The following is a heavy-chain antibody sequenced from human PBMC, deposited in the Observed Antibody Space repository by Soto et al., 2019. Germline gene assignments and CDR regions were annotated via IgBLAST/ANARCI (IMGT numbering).Heavy chain of an antibody. J-gene: IGHJ4*02. CDR2: XGXXXXXT. Sequence: ASVKFYWKAAGYTFSGHYIHWVRQAPEQGPEXXGXXGXXXXXTXXAQKFRGRVTMTRDMSITTVYMELNNLSPDDTAVYYCAADLTGPLDYWGQGTLLPVSS. CDR1: GYTFSGHY. V-gene: IGHV1-2*02. CDR3: AADLTGPLDY.